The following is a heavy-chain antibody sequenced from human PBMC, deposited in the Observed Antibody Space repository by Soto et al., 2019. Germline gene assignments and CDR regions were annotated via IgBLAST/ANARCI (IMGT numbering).Heavy chain of an antibody. CDR1: GFTFSGFA. Sequence: QVQLVQSGGGVVQPGKSLRLSCEASGFTFSGFAMHWVRQAPGKGLEWVAIIAYDGTNTAYADSVKGRFTISRDNTKSALFLELNSPTIDDKATYYCAREADKGDYGVVDPWGQGTRVNVSS. CDR2: IAYDGTNT. D-gene: IGHD4-17*01. CDR3: AREADKGDYGVVDP. V-gene: IGHV3-30*04. J-gene: IGHJ5*02.